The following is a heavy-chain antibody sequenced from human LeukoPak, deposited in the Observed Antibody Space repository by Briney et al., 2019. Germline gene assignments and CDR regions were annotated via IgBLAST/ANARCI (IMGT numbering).Heavy chain of an antibody. Sequence: GGSLRLSCAASGFTVSSYYMNWVRQAPGKELEWVSVIYTGGGRYYSDSVRGRFTISRDTSKNMVFLQMNSLRVEDTAVYYCARGIDYWGRGTLVTVSS. J-gene: IGHJ4*02. CDR3: ARGIDY. CDR2: IYTGGGR. V-gene: IGHV3-53*01. CDR1: GFTVSSYY.